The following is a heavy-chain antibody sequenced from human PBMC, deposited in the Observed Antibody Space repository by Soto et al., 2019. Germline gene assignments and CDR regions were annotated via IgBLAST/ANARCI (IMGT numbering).Heavy chain of an antibody. J-gene: IGHJ5*02. D-gene: IGHD2-2*02. Sequence: SETLSLTCTVSGGSISSSSYYWGWIRQPPGKGLEWIGSIYYSGSTYYNPSLKSRVTISVDTSKNQFSLKLSSVTAADTAVYYCAREIGLYCSSTSCDTTWFYPWGQGTLVTVSS. V-gene: IGHV4-39*02. CDR2: IYYSGST. CDR1: GGSISSSSYY. CDR3: AREIGLYCSSTSCDTTWFYP.